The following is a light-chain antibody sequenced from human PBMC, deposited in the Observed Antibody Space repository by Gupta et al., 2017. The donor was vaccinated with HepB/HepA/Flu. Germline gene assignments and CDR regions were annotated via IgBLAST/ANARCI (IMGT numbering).Light chain of an antibody. V-gene: IGLV1-44*01. CDR2: NNN. Sequence: QSMLTQPPSASGTPGQRVTMSCSGSSSNIGSNTVNWYQQLPRTAPSLLIYNNNYRPSGVPDRFSGSKSGTSASLAISGLQSEDEAEYYCAAWDDSLNGHWVFGSGTRLTVL. CDR1: SSNIGSNT. J-gene: IGLJ3*02. CDR3: AAWDDSLNGHWV.